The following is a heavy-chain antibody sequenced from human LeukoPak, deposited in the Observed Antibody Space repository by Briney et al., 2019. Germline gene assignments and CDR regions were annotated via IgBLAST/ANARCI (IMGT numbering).Heavy chain of an antibody. J-gene: IGHJ5*02. CDR1: GGAFRGDY. V-gene: IGHV4-34*01. D-gene: IGHD3-22*01. Sequence: SETLSLTCAVDGGAFRGDYWSWIRQPPGKGLEWSGEMNHSGSSNYKPSLKSRVTISGDTSKNQFSLKLSSVTAADTAVYYCARGHDDSSGYYYFDWFDPWGQGTLVTVSS. CDR3: ARGHDDSSGYYYFDWFDP. CDR2: MNHSGSS.